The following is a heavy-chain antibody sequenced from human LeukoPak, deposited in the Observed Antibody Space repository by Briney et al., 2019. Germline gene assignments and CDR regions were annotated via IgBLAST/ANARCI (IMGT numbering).Heavy chain of an antibody. J-gene: IGHJ4*02. V-gene: IGHV3-30*03. CDR3: ARNSQYDYIWGSYREYFDY. Sequence: PGGSLRLSCAASGFTFSSYGMHWVRQAPGKGLVWVAVISYDGSNKYYADSVKGRFTISRDNSKNTLYLQMNSLRAEDTAVYYCARNSQYDYIWGSYREYFDYWGQGTLVTVSS. D-gene: IGHD3-16*02. CDR1: GFTFSSYG. CDR2: ISYDGSNK.